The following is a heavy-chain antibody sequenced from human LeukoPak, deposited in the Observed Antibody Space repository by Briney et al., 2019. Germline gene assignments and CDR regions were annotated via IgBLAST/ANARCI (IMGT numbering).Heavy chain of an antibody. V-gene: IGHV3-23*01. J-gene: IGHJ4*02. D-gene: IGHD6-13*01. CDR1: GFTFSSYA. CDR2: ISGSGGST. CDR3: AKDERPGSAAAALFDY. Sequence: GGSLRLSCAASGFTFSSYAMSWVRQAPGKGLEWVSAISGSGGSTYYADSVKGRFTISRDNSKNTLYLQMNSLRAEDTAVYYCAKDERPGSAAAALFDYWGQGTLVTVSS.